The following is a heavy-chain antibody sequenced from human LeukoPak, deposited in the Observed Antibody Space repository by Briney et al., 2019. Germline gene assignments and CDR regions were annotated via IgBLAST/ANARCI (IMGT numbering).Heavy chain of an antibody. V-gene: IGHV3-30*18. D-gene: IGHD4-17*01. CDR3: AKDGGFYGENFDY. Sequence: PGGSLRLSCAASGFTLSSYGMHWVRQAPGKGLEWVAVISYDGSSKYYADSVKGRFTISRDNSKNTLFLQMNSLRADDTAVFYCAKDGGFYGENFDYWGQGTLVTVSS. CDR2: ISYDGSSK. CDR1: GFTLSSYG. J-gene: IGHJ4*02.